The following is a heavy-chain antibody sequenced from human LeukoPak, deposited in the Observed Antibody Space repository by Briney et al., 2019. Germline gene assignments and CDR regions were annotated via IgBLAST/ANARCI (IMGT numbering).Heavy chain of an antibody. Sequence: SETLSLTSTVSGGSVSSGRNYCSSIRQPPGKGIEWMGYIYYSGSTNYNASLKIRVTISVDTSKNQFSLKRSSVTAADTAVYYCARWSEWERQIDYWGQGTLVTVSS. CDR3: ARWSEWERQIDY. J-gene: IGHJ4*02. CDR2: IYYSGST. D-gene: IGHD1-26*01. V-gene: IGHV4-61*01. CDR1: GGSVSSGRNY.